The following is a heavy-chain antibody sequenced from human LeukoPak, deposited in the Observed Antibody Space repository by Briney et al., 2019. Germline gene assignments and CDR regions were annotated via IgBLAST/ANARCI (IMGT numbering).Heavy chain of an antibody. D-gene: IGHD6-13*01. CDR2: TYYRSKWHN. CDR1: GESVSTNSAS. CDR3: ARDAPAGTGYFDY. Sequence: SQTLSLTCAISGESVSTNSASWNWIRQSPSRGLEWLGRTYYRSKWHNDYAVSVKSRITINPDTSKNQFSLQLNSVTPEDTAVYYCARDAPAGTGYFDYWGQGTLVTVSS. J-gene: IGHJ4*02. V-gene: IGHV6-1*01.